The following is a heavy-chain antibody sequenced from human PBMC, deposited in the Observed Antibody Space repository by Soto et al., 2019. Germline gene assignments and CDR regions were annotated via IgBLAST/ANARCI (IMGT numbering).Heavy chain of an antibody. CDR3: ARNPSYYYDSSGPPDY. CDR2: IIPIFGTA. Sequence: SVKVSCKASGGTFSSYAISWVRQAPGQGLEWMGGIIPIFGTANYAQKFQGRVTITADESTSTAYMELSSLRSEDTAVYYCARNPSYYYDSSGPPDYWGQGTLVTVSS. CDR1: GGTFSSYA. J-gene: IGHJ4*02. V-gene: IGHV1-69*13. D-gene: IGHD3-22*01.